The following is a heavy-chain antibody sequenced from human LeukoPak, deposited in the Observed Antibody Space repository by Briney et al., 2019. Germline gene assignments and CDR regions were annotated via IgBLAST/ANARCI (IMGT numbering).Heavy chain of an antibody. V-gene: IGHV3-21*01. D-gene: IGHD1-1*01. J-gene: IGHJ4*02. CDR3: AKVGNNWDFDY. Sequence: GGSLRLSCAASGFTFDDYGMSWVRQAPGKGLEWVSSISSSSSYIYYADSVKGRFTISRDNAKNSLYLQMNSLRGEDTAVYYCAKVGNNWDFDYWGQGTLVTVSS. CDR1: GFTFDDYG. CDR2: ISSSSSYI.